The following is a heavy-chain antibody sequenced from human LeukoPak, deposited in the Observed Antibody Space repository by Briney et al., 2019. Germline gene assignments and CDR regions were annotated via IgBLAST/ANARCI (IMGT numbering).Heavy chain of an antibody. CDR2: ISSSSSYI. CDR3: ARSYVWGSYRYDYFDY. D-gene: IGHD3-16*02. CDR1: GFTFSSYS. V-gene: IGHV3-21*01. J-gene: IGHJ4*02. Sequence: GSLRLSCAASGFTFSSYSMNWVRQAPGKGLEWVSSISSSSSYIYYADSVKGRFTISRDNAKNSLYLQMNSLRAEDTAVYYCARSYVWGSYRYDYFDYWGQGTLVTVSS.